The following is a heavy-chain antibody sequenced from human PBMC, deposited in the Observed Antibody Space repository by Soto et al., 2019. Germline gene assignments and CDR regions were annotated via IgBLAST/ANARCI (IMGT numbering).Heavy chain of an antibody. CDR1: SGSISSSNW. D-gene: IGHD2-15*01. Sequence: PSETLSLTCAVSSGSISSSNWWSWVRQPPGKGLEWIGEIYHSGSTNYNPSLKSRVTISVDKSKNQFSLKLSSVTAADTAVYYCATQGYCSGGSCYSWGQGTLVTV. CDR2: IYHSGST. CDR3: ATQGYCSGGSCYS. J-gene: IGHJ4*02. V-gene: IGHV4-4*02.